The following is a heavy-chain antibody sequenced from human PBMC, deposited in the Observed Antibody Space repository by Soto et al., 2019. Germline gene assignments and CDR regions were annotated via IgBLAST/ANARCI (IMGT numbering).Heavy chain of an antibody. CDR3: ARVPSGITGKASLGPYYGMDV. Sequence: ASVKVSCKASGYTFTSYGISWVRQAPGQGLEWMGWISAYNGNTNYAQKLQGRVTMTTDTSTSTAYMELRSLRSDDTAVYYCARVPSGITGKASLGPYYGMDVWGQGTTVTVSS. J-gene: IGHJ6*02. CDR1: GYTFTSYG. V-gene: IGHV1-18*01. CDR2: ISAYNGNT. D-gene: IGHD1-20*01.